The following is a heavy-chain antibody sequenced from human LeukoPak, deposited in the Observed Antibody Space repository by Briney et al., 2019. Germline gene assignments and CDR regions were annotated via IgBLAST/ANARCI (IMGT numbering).Heavy chain of an antibody. V-gene: IGHV4-4*02. CDR1: GGSISSSNW. D-gene: IGHD7-27*01. CDR3: VRDNGNWDIDY. Sequence: PSETLSLTCAVSGGSISSSNWWSRVRQPPGKGLEWIGSIDSSGNTYYDSSLKSRVTVSRDTSKNLFSLRLSSVTAADTALYYCVRDNGNWDIDYWGQGTLVTVSS. CDR2: IDSSGNT. J-gene: IGHJ4*02.